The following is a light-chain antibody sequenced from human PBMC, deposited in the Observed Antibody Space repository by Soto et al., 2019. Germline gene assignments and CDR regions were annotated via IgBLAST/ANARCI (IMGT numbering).Light chain of an antibody. J-gene: IGKJ4*01. V-gene: IGKV3-20*01. CDR1: QSVSSSY. Sequence: EIAWKSFPGILSSCPGESATLSCRASQSVSSSYLAWYQHKPGQAPRLLIYGASSRATGIPDRFSGSGSGTDFTLTISRLEPEDFAVYYCQQYGSSPLTFGGGTKVDIK. CDR3: QQYGSSPLT. CDR2: GAS.